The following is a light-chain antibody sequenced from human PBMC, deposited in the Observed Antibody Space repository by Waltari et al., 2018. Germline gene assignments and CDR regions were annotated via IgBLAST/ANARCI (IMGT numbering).Light chain of an antibody. V-gene: IGLV2-11*01. CDR1: YVGEYDY. J-gene: IGLJ2*01. Sequence: QSDLTQPRPVSGSPGQAVPISCTGTYVGEYDYVSWYQHHPDKAPKLIIYDVFNRPSGVPDRFSGSRSGATASLTISGLRPEDEATYYCSSYAGPAFGGGTKLTV. CDR3: SSYAGPA. CDR2: DVF.